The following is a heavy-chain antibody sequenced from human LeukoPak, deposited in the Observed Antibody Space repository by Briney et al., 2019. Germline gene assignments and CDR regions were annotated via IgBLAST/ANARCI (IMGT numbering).Heavy chain of an antibody. CDR1: GGSISSSSYY. CDR3: ARHSDDYGGYDPHSGYYFDY. Sequence: SETLSLTCTVSGGSISSSSYYWGWIRQPPGKGLEWIGSIYYSGSTYYNPSLKSRVTISVDTSKNQFSLKLGSVTAADTAVYYCARHSDDYGGYDPHSGYYFDYWGQGTLVTVSS. D-gene: IGHD4-17*01. V-gene: IGHV4-39*01. CDR2: IYYSGST. J-gene: IGHJ4*02.